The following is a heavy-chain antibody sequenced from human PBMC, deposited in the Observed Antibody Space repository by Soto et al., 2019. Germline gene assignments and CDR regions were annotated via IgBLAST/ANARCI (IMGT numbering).Heavy chain of an antibody. CDR2: ISSGGDTI. CDR1: GFSFSTHY. CDR3: AGDPYYYASDY. V-gene: IGHV3-11*01. J-gene: IGHJ4*02. D-gene: IGHD3-10*01. Sequence: PGGSLRLSCVASGFSFSTHYMTWIRQAPGKGLEWVSYISSGGDTIYYSDSVKGRFTVSRDNARNSLYLQMDSLRAEDTAIYYCAGDPYYYASDYWGQVTPVPVS.